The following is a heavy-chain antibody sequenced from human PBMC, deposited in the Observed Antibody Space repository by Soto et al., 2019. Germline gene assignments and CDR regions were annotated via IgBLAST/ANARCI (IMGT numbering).Heavy chain of an antibody. CDR3: ARELVVGSYGMDV. CDR2: IYHSGST. D-gene: IGHD2-2*01. Sequence: SETLSLTCTVSGGSISSYWWSWVRQPPGKGLEWIGEIYHSGSTNYNPSLKSRVTISVDKSKNQFSLKLSSVTAADTAVYYCARELVVGSYGMDVWGQGTTVTVSS. V-gene: IGHV4-4*02. CDR1: GGSISSYW. J-gene: IGHJ6*02.